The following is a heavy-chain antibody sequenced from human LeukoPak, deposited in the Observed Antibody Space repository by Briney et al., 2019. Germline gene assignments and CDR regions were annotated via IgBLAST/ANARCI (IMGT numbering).Heavy chain of an antibody. V-gene: IGHV1-2*02. CDR1: GYTFTGYY. CDR3: ARDQYYYGSGSSGGMDV. CDR2: INPNSGGT. Sequence: ASVKVSCKASGYTFTGYYMHWVRQAPGQGLEWMGWINPNSGGTNYAQKFQGRVTITADKSTSTAYMELSSLRSEDTAVYYCARDQYYYGSGSSGGMDVWGQGTTVTVSS. J-gene: IGHJ6*02. D-gene: IGHD3-10*01.